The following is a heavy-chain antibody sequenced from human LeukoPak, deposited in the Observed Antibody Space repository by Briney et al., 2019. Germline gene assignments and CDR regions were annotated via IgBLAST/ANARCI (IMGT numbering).Heavy chain of an antibody. CDR3: ARGDTVATGLYDY. J-gene: IGHJ4*02. CDR1: GGSISSDY. CDR2: IFTTGST. V-gene: IGHV4-4*07. D-gene: IGHD5-12*01. Sequence: SETLSLTCSVPGGSISSDYWSWIRQPAGRGLEWIGRIFTTGSTNYNPSLKSRVTISLDKSKNQFSLRLSSVTAADTAVYYCARGDTVATGLYDYWGRGTLVTVSS.